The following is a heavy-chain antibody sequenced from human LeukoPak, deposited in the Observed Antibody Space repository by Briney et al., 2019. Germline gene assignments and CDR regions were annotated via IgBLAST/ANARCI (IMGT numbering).Heavy chain of an antibody. CDR3: ARGGLATDFDY. CDR2: IYTSGST. D-gene: IGHD3-3*02. Sequence: SQTLSLTCTVSGGSISSGSYYWSWIRQPAGKGLEWIGRIYTSGSTNYNPSLKSRVTISVDTSKNQFSLKLSSVTAADTAVYYCARGGLATDFDYWGQGTLVTVSS. J-gene: IGHJ4*02. V-gene: IGHV4-61*02. CDR1: GGSISSGSYY.